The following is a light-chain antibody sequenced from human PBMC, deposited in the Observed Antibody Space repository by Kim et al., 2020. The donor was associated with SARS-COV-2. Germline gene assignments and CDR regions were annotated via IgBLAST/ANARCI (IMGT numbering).Light chain of an antibody. Sequence: QSVLMQPPSMSAAPGQRVTISCSGSSSNIGKYSVSWYRQLPGIAPKLLIYDDNKRPSGIPDRFSGSKSGTSATLGITGLQTGDEADYYCGTWDTSLSAMVFGGGTKVTVL. CDR2: DDN. CDR1: SSNIGKYS. CDR3: GTWDTSLSAMV. J-gene: IGLJ2*01. V-gene: IGLV1-51*01.